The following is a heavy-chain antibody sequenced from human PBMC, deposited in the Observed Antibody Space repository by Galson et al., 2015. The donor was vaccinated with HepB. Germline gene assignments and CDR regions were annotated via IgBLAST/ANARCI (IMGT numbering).Heavy chain of an antibody. Sequence: SLRLSCAASGFTFSSYAMNWVRQAPGKGLEWVSGISDSGGSTYYADSVKGRFTISRDNSKNTLYLQMSGLRAEDTAIYYCAKDQRILWWYFDLWGRGTLVTVSS. J-gene: IGHJ2*01. V-gene: IGHV3-23*01. CDR3: AKDQRILWWYFDL. D-gene: IGHD2-21*01. CDR2: ISDSGGST. CDR1: GFTFSSYA.